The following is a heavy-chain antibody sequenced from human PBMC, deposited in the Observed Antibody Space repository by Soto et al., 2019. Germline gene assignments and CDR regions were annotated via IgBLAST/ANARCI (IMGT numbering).Heavy chain of an antibody. CDR1: GFTFSSYA. D-gene: IGHD1-7*01. Sequence: VGSLRLSCAASGFTFSSYAMSWVRQVPGKGLEWVSAISGSGGSTYYADSVKGRFTISRDNSKNTLYLQMNSLRAEDTAVYYCARGTGTTRVWFDPWGQGTLVTVSS. J-gene: IGHJ5*02. CDR2: ISGSGGST. CDR3: ARGTGTTRVWFDP. V-gene: IGHV3-23*01.